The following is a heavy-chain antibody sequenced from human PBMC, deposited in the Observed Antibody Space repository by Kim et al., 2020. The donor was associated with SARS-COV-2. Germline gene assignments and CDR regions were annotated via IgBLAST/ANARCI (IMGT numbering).Heavy chain of an antibody. Sequence: ASVKVSCKASGYTFTSYAMHWVRQAPGQRLEWMGWINAGNGNTKYSQKFQGRVTITRDTSASTAYMELSSLRSEDTAVYYCARVPRSRTRITVVRGVINYYYGMDVWGQGTTVTVSS. D-gene: IGHD3-10*01. J-gene: IGHJ6*02. CDR2: INAGNGNT. V-gene: IGHV1-3*01. CDR3: ARVPRSRTRITVVRGVINYYYGMDV. CDR1: GYTFTSYA.